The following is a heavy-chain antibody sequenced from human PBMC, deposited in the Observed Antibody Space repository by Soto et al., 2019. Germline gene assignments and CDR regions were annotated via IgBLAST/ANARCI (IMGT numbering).Heavy chain of an antibody. V-gene: IGHV4-59*01. J-gene: IGHJ3*02. Sequence: LSLTCTVSGGSISSYYWSWIRQPPGKGLEWIGYIYYSGSTNYNPSLKSRVTISVDTSKNQFSLKLSSVTAADTAVYYCARRRSVYAFDIWGQGTMVTVSS. CDR1: GGSISSYY. CDR3: ARRRSVYAFDI. CDR2: IYYSGST.